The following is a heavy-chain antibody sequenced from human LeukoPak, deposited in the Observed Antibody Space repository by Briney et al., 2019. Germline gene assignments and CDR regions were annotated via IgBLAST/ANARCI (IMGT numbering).Heavy chain of an antibody. CDR1: GFTFRSYG. J-gene: IGHJ5*02. CDR2: IRGSGGST. V-gene: IGHV3-23*01. D-gene: IGHD3-22*01. Sequence: GGTLRLSCAASGFTFRSYGMSWVRQAPGKGLEWVSAIRGSGGSTYYADSVKGRFPISRDNSKNTLYLQMNSLRAEDTAVYYCAKAREAMIVVAPFDPWGQGTLVTVSS. CDR3: AKAREAMIVVAPFDP.